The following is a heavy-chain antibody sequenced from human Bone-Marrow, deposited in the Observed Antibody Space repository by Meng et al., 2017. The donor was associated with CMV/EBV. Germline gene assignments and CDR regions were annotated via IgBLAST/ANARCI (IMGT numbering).Heavy chain of an antibody. J-gene: IGHJ6*02. V-gene: IGHV4-39*01. CDR3: ARRLVRTGFYYYYYGMYV. D-gene: IGHD6-6*01. Sequence: GSLRLSCSVSGGSISNSAYFWGWVRQPPGKGLEWIATIYYSGSTYYNPSLKSRVTISVDTSKNQFSLKLSSVTAADTAVYYCARRLVRTGFYYYYYGMYVWGQGTTVTVSS. CDR1: GGSISNSAYF. CDR2: IYYSGST.